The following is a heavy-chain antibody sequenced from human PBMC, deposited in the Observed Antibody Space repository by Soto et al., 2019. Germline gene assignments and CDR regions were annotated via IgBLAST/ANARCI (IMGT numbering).Heavy chain of an antibody. Sequence: QVQLQQWGAGLLKPSETLSLTCAVYGGSFSGYYWSWIRHPPGKGLEWIGEINHSGSTNYNPSLKSRVTLDLATSKNQFSLKLSSVTAADTAVYYCARGYYDILTGYSPDPNPRTTWLAPWGQGTLVTVSS. J-gene: IGHJ5*02. V-gene: IGHV4-34*01. CDR1: GGSFSGYY. D-gene: IGHD3-9*01. CDR2: INHSGST. CDR3: ARGYYDILTGYSPDPNPRTTWLAP.